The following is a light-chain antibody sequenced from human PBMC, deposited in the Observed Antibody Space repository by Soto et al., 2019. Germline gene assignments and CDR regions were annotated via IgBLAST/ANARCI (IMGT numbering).Light chain of an antibody. J-gene: IGLJ1*01. CDR1: SSDVGAFNY. Sequence: QSVLTQPASVSGSPGQAITISCSGTSSDVGAFNYVSWYQQHPGKAPKLMIYDVSNRPSGVSNRFSGSKSGNTASLTISGLRAEDEADYYCNSYTSNNTYVFGTGTKVTV. V-gene: IGLV2-14*03. CDR3: NSYTSNNTYV. CDR2: DVS.